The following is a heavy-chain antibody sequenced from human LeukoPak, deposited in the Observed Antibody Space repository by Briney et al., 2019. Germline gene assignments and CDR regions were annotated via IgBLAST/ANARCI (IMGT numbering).Heavy chain of an antibody. J-gene: IGHJ4*02. CDR2: INHSGST. CDR1: GGSFSGYY. CDR3: ARGRRVNWNDLGYYFDY. V-gene: IGHV4-34*01. D-gene: IGHD1-1*01. Sequence: PSETLSLTCAVYGGSFSGYYWSWIRQPPGKGLEWIGEINHSGSTNYNPSLKSRVTISVDTSKNQFSLKLSSVTAADTAVYYCARGRRVNWNDLGYYFDYWGQGTLVTVSS.